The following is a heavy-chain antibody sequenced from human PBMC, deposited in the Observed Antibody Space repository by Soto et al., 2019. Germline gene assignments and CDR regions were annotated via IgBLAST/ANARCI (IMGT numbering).Heavy chain of an antibody. CDR2: ISFEGSYK. Sequence: GGSLRLSCEASGFAIRSNAIHWVRQAPGKGLEWVAVISFEGSYKYYADSVKGRFTVSRDNSKNTVSLQMDSLTGEDSALYYCVRAAGIAAAGSSQGVLWGQGTLGTVSS. J-gene: IGHJ4*02. CDR1: GFAIRSNA. CDR3: VRAAGIAAAGSSQGVL. D-gene: IGHD6-13*01. V-gene: IGHV3-30*04.